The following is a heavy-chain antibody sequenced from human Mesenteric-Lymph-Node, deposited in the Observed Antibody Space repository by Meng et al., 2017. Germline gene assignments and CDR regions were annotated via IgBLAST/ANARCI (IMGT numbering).Heavy chain of an antibody. Sequence: SGPTLVKPTETLTLTCTVSVFSLSNARMGVSWIRQPPGKALEWLTHIFSNDEKSTSTSLKCRLTISKDTYKRQVVLTVTNMDPVYTATYYYARLQNDSSGGWFSLLPQSDYCYCYDMDVWGQGTMVTVSS. J-gene: IGHJ6*02. CDR1: VFSLSNARMG. D-gene: IGHD6-19*01. CDR2: IFSNDEK. CDR3: ARLQNDSSGGWFSLLPQSDYCYCYDMDV. V-gene: IGHV2-26*01.